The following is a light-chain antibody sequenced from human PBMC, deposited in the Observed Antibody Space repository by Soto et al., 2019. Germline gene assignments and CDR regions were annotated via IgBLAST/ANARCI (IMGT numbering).Light chain of an antibody. CDR3: SSYAGSSNV. CDR2: EVN. Sequence: QSALTQPPSASGSPGQSGAISCTGTSSDVGGYNYVSWYQQHPGKAPKLMIYEVNKRPSGVPDRFSGSKSGNTASLTVSGLHAEDEADYYCSSYAGSSNVFGTGTKLTVL. CDR1: SSDVGGYNY. V-gene: IGLV2-8*01. J-gene: IGLJ1*01.